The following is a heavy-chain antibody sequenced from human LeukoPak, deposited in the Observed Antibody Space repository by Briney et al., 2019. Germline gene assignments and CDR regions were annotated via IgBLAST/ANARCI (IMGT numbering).Heavy chain of an antibody. Sequence: GGSLRLSCAASGFTFSSYGMHWVRQAPGKGLEWVAVISYDGSNKYYADSVKGRFTIPRDNSKNTLYLQMNSLRAEDTAVYYCARGNDFWVDYWGQGTLVTVSS. D-gene: IGHD3-3*01. CDR1: GFTFSSYG. J-gene: IGHJ4*02. V-gene: IGHV3-30*03. CDR2: ISYDGSNK. CDR3: ARGNDFWVDY.